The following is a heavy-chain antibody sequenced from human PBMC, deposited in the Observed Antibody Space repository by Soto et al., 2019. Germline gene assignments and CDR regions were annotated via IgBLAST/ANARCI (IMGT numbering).Heavy chain of an antibody. CDR3: ARDRHYYGSGPADWFDP. V-gene: IGHV3-48*01. J-gene: IGHJ5*02. CDR2: ISSSSSTI. CDR1: GFTFSSYS. Sequence: GGSLRLSCAASGFTFSSYSMNWVRQAPGKGLEWVSYISSSSSTIYYADSVKGRFTISRDNAKNSLYLQMNSLRAEDTAVYYCARDRHYYGSGPADWFDPWGQGTLVTVSS. D-gene: IGHD3-10*01.